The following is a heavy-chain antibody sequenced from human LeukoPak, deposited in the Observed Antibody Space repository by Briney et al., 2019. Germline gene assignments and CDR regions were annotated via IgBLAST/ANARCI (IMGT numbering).Heavy chain of an antibody. CDR2: ISGSGGST. Sequence: PGGSLRLSCAASGFTFSSYAMSWVRQAPGKGLEWVSAISGSGGSTYYADSVKGRFTISRDNSKNTLYLQMNSPRAEDTAVYYCARFTPYYDILTGSGMDVWGQGTTVTVSS. D-gene: IGHD3-9*01. CDR3: ARFTPYYDILTGSGMDV. CDR1: GFTFSSYA. V-gene: IGHV3-23*01. J-gene: IGHJ6*02.